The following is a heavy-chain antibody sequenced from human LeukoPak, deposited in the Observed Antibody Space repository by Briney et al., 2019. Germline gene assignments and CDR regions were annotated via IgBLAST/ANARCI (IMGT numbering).Heavy chain of an antibody. Sequence: GASVKVSCKAPGYTFTSYYMHWVRQAPGQGLEWMGIINPSGGSTSYAQKFQGRVTMTRDTSTSTVYMELSSLRSEDTAVYYCAREPTVTRDFDYWGQGTLVTVSS. CDR3: AREPTVTRDFDY. CDR1: GYTFTSYY. D-gene: IGHD4-17*01. CDR2: INPSGGST. V-gene: IGHV1-46*01. J-gene: IGHJ4*02.